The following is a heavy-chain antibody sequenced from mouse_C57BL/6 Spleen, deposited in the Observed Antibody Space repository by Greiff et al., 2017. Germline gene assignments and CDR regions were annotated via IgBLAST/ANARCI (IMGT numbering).Heavy chain of an antibody. CDR3: ASSVYYGSSSLDY. CDR1: GFTFTDYY. J-gene: IGHJ2*01. Sequence: VQLQQSGPVLVKPGPSVKISCKASGFTFTDYYMHWVKQSHGKSLEWIGLVYPSNGGTSYNQKFKGKATLTVDTSSSTAYMELNSLTSEDSAVYYCASSVYYGSSSLDYGGQGTTLTVSS. D-gene: IGHD1-1*01. V-gene: IGHV1-36*01. CDR2: VYPSNGGT.